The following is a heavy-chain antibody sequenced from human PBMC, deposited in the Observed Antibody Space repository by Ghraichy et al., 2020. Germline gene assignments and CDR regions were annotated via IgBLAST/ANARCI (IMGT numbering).Heavy chain of an antibody. CDR2: ISSSSSTI. J-gene: IGHJ4*02. V-gene: IGHV3-48*02. CDR1: GFTFSSYS. D-gene: IGHD1-14*01. Sequence: GESLNISCAASGFTFSSYSMNWVRQAPGKGLEWVSYISSSSSTIYYADSVKGRFTISRDNAKNSLYLQMNSLRDEDTAVYYCARDTLGNLAASFPFDYWGQGTLVTVSS. CDR3: ARDTLGNLAASFPFDY.